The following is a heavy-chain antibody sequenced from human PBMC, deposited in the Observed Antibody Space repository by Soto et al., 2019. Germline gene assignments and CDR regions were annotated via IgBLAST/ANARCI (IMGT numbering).Heavy chain of an antibody. Sequence: SVKVSCKASGGTFSSYTISWVRQAPGQGLEWMGRIIPILGIANYAQKFQGRVTITADKSTSTAYMELSSLRSEDTAVYYCAREGDGYCSSTSCYADYYYYMDVWGKGTTVTVSS. V-gene: IGHV1-69*04. D-gene: IGHD2-2*03. J-gene: IGHJ6*03. CDR1: GGTFSSYT. CDR2: IIPILGIA. CDR3: AREGDGYCSSTSCYADYYYYMDV.